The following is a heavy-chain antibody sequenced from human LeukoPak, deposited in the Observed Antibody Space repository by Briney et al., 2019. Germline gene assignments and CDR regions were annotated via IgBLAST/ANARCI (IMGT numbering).Heavy chain of an antibody. CDR1: GFTFSDYW. J-gene: IGHJ6*02. CDR3: ARGKYPYSLDV. Sequence: GGSLKLSCAASGFTFSDYWMHWVRQAPGKGLVWVSGTNSDETSTIYADSVKGRFTISRDNAKNTLYLQMNSLRAEDTALYYCARGKYPYSLDVWGQGTTVSVSS. V-gene: IGHV3-74*01. D-gene: IGHD2-2*02. CDR2: TNSDETST.